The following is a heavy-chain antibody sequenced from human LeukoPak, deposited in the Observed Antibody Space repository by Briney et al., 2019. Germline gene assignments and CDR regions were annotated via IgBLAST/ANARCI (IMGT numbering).Heavy chain of an antibody. CDR2: INHSGST. V-gene: IGHV4-39*07. D-gene: IGHD5-12*01. CDR3: ARFRPWWLRLPDY. CDR1: GGSISSSSYY. Sequence: SETLSLTCTVSGGSISSSSYYWGWIRQPPGKGLEWIGEINHSGSTNYNPSLKSRVTISVDTSKNQFSLKLSSVTAADTAVYYCARFRPWWLRLPDYWGQGTLVTVSS. J-gene: IGHJ4*02.